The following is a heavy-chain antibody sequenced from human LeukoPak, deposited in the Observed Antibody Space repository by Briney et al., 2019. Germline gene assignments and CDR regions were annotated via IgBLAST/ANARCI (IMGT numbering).Heavy chain of an antibody. D-gene: IGHD2-2*02. Sequence: GGSLRLSCAASGFTFSSYAMNWVRQAPGKGLEWVSSISSSSSYIYYADSVKGRFTISRDNAKNSLYLQMNSLRAEDTAVYYCAREPTLGYCSSTSCYRGDFDYWGQGTLVTVSS. CDR3: AREPTLGYCSSTSCYRGDFDY. J-gene: IGHJ4*02. V-gene: IGHV3-21*01. CDR2: ISSSSSYI. CDR1: GFTFSSYA.